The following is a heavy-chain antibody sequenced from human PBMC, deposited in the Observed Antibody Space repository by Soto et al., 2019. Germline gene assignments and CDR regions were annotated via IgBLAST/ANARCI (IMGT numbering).Heavy chain of an antibody. J-gene: IGHJ4*02. CDR2: INHSGST. V-gene: IGHV4-34*01. Sequence: QVQLQQWGAGLLKPSETLSLTCAVYGGSFSDYYWNWIRQSPGKGLEWIGKINHSGSTYNPSLKSRITLSLATYMRPFALPLSSVPATDTAVYSCAGPYNRGSACSPAYSLDSWGQGNLVTVSS. CDR3: AGPYNRGSACSPAYSLDS. CDR1: GGSFSDYY. D-gene: IGHD2-21*02.